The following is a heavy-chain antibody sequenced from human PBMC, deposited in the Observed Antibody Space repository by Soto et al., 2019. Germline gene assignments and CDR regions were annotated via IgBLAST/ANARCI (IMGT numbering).Heavy chain of an antibody. J-gene: IGHJ5*02. Sequence: QVQLVQSGAEVKKPGASVKVSCKASGYTFTDYYIHWVRQAPGQGLEWMGWINPNSGGTNYAQKYQGRVTMTRDTSISTAYMELSRLISDDTAVYYGARGDVRVVAYFDPWGQGAMVTVSS. CDR2: INPNSGGT. CDR1: GYTFTDYY. V-gene: IGHV1-2*02. D-gene: IGHD2-15*01. CDR3: ARGDVRVVAYFDP.